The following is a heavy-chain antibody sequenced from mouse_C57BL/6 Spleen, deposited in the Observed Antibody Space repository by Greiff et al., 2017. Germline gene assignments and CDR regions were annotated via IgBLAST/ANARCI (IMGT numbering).Heavy chain of an antibody. CDR1: GYTFTSYW. Sequence: QVQLQQSGAELVKPGASVKLSCKASGYTFTSYWVHWVKQRPGQGLEWIGMIHPNSGSTNYNEKFKSKATLTVDKSSSTAYMQLSSLTSEDSAVYYCARGAMGDYFDYWGQGTTLTVSS. V-gene: IGHV1-64*01. J-gene: IGHJ2*01. CDR3: ARGAMGDYFDY. CDR2: IHPNSGST.